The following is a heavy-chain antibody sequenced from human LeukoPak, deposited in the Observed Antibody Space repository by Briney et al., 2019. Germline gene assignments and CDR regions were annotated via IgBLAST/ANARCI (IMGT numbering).Heavy chain of an antibody. V-gene: IGHV3-64*04. J-gene: IGHJ6*02. CDR3: AKDQYSYGPTTYYYGMAV. D-gene: IGHD5-18*01. CDR2: ISSNAATT. CDR1: GFTFSSYA. Sequence: PGGTLRLSCSASGFTFSSYAMHWVRQAPGKGLEYVSAISSNAATTYYADSVKGRFTISRDNSKNTLYLQMNSLRAEDTAVYCCAKDQYSYGPTTYYYGMAVWGLGTTVTVSS.